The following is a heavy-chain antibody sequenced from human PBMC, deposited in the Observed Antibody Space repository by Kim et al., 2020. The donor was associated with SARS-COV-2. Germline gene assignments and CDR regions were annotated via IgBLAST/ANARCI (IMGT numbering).Heavy chain of an antibody. V-gene: IGHV5-51*01. D-gene: IGHD3-9*01. CDR3: ARPRRGYFGFDP. Sequence: RYSPAFQGQVTMSADKSISTAYLQWSSLKASDTAMYYCARPRRGYFGFDPWGQGTLVTVSS. J-gene: IGHJ5*02.